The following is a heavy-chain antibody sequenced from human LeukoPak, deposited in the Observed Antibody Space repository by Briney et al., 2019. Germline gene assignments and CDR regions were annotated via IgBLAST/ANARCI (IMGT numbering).Heavy chain of an antibody. CDR3: AKDPSYSSSWYFDY. CDR1: GFTFSSYA. Sequence: GGSLRLPCAASGFTFSSYAMSWVRQAPGKGLEWVSAISGSGGGTYYADSVKGRFTISRDNSKNTLYLQMNSLRAEDTAVYYCAKDPSYSSSWYFDYWGQGTLVTVSS. V-gene: IGHV3-23*01. CDR2: ISGSGGGT. D-gene: IGHD6-13*01. J-gene: IGHJ4*02.